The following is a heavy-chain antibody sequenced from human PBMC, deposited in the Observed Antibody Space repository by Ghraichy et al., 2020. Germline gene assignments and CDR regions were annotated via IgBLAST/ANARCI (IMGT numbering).Heavy chain of an antibody. D-gene: IGHD3-3*01. CDR1: GGSFSGYY. J-gene: IGHJ3*02. V-gene: IGHV4-34*01. CDR2: INHSGST. CDR3: ATDGVVIPQGNGAFDI. Sequence: SETLSLTCAVYGGSFSGYYWSWIRQPPGKGLEWIGEINHSGSTNYNPSLKSRVTISVDTSKNQFSLKLSSVTAADTAVYYCATDGVVIPQGNGAFDIWGQGTMVTVSS.